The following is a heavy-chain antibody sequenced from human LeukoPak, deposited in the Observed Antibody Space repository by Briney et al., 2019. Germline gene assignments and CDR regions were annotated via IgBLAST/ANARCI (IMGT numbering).Heavy chain of an antibody. J-gene: IGHJ4*02. Sequence: HPGGSLRLSCAASGFTFSSYAMSWVRQAPGKGLEWVSAISGSGGSTYYADSVKGRFTVSRDNSKNTLYLQMNSLRVDDTAVYYCAKETVEAARLIEYWGQGTLVTVSS. CDR2: ISGSGGST. CDR1: GFTFSSYA. V-gene: IGHV3-23*01. CDR3: AKETVEAARLIEY. D-gene: IGHD1-26*01.